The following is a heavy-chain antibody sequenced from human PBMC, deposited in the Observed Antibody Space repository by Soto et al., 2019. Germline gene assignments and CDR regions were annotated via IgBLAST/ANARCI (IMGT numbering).Heavy chain of an antibody. CDR2: ISYDGSNK. V-gene: IGHV3-30*18. D-gene: IGHD5-18*01. Sequence: GGSLRLSCAASGFTFSSYGMHWVRQAPGKGLEWVAVISYDGSNKYYADSVKGRFTVSRDNSKNTLYLQMNSLRAEDTAVYYCAKADIINTAMVPEIYYYYYGMDVWGQGTTVTVSS. CDR1: GFTFSSYG. J-gene: IGHJ6*02. CDR3: AKADIINTAMVPEIYYYYYGMDV.